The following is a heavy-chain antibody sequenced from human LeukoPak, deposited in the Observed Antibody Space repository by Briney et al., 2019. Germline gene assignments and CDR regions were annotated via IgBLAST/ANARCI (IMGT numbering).Heavy chain of an antibody. D-gene: IGHD6-13*01. J-gene: IGHJ6*01. CDR2: IIPILGIA. V-gene: IGHV1-69*04. CDR3: ASVAAAPPAESLYYYYGMDV. CDR1: GGTFSSYA. Sequence: GASVNVSCKASGGTFSSYAISWVRQAPGQGREGMGRIIPILGIANYAQKFQGRVTITAEKSTSKAYMELSSLRSEETAVYYCASVAAAPPAESLYYYYGMDVWGQGTTVTVSS.